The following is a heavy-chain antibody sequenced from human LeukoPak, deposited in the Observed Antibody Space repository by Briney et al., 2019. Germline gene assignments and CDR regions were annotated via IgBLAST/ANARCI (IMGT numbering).Heavy chain of an antibody. V-gene: IGHV1-69*02. J-gene: IGHJ5*02. CDR2: IIPILGIA. D-gene: IGHD2-2*02. Sequence: SVKVPCKASGGTFSSYTISWVRRAPGQGLEWVGRIIPILGIANYAQKFQGRVTITADKSTSTAYMELSSLRSEDTAVYYCARVPDIVVVPAAIKWAWFDPWGQGTLVTVSS. CDR1: GGTFSSYT. CDR3: ARVPDIVVVPAAIKWAWFDP.